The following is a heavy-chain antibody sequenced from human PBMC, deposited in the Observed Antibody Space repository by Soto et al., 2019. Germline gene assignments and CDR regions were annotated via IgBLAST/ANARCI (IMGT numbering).Heavy chain of an antibody. V-gene: IGHV4-30-2*01. Sequence: PSETLSLTCAVSGGSISSGTYSWNWIRQPPGKGLEWIGYIYHSGSILYNPSLKSRVTISLDRSKNQFSLSLSSVTAADTAVYYCARASGYCSGGTCFPFDYWGRGTLVTVPS. CDR2: IYHSGSI. CDR1: GGSISSGTYS. D-gene: IGHD2-15*01. J-gene: IGHJ4*02. CDR3: ARASGYCSGGTCFPFDY.